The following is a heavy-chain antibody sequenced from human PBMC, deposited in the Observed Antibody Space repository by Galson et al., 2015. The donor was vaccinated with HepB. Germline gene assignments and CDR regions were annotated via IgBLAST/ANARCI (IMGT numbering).Heavy chain of an antibody. D-gene: IGHD6-13*01. J-gene: IGHJ4*02. V-gene: IGHV6-1*01. CDR3: ASSARSSSGGLQLPYFDY. CDR1: GDSVSSNSAA. Sequence: CAISGDSVSSNSAAWNWIRQSPSRGLEWLGRTYYRSKWYNDYAVSVKSRITINPDTSKNQFSLQLNSVTPEDTAVYYCASSARSSSGGLQLPYFDYWGQGTLVTVSS. CDR2: TYYRSKWYN.